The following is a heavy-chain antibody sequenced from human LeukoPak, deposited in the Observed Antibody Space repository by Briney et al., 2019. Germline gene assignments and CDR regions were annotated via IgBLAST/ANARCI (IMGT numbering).Heavy chain of an antibody. Sequence: GGSLRLSCAASGFTFSSYAMSWVRQAPGKGLEWVSAISGSGGSTYYADSVKGRFTISRDNSKNTLYLQMNSLRAEDTAVYYCAKKFYYGSGSYFPFDYWGQGTLVAVSS. D-gene: IGHD3-10*01. V-gene: IGHV3-23*01. CDR3: AKKFYYGSGSYFPFDY. CDR2: ISGSGGST. J-gene: IGHJ4*02. CDR1: GFTFSSYA.